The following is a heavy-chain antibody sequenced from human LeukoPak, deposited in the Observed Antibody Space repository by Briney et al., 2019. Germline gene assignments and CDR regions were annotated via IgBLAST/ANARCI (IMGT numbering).Heavy chain of an antibody. D-gene: IGHD3-22*01. J-gene: IGHJ4*02. V-gene: IGHV4-34*01. CDR1: GGSFSGYY. CDR2: INHSGST. CDR3: ARHRRYYCDSSGFAGGFDY. Sequence: SETLSLTCAVYGGSFSGYYWSWIRQPPGKGLEWIGEINHSGSTNYNPSLKSRVTISVDTSKNQFSLKLSSVTAADTAVYYCARHRRYYCDSSGFAGGFDYWGQGTLVTVSS.